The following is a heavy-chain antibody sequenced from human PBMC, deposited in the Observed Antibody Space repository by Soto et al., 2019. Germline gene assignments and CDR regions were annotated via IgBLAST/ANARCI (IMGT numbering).Heavy chain of an antibody. V-gene: IGHV1-18*01. CDR2: ISAYNGNT. D-gene: IGHD2-2*01. J-gene: IGHJ6*02. Sequence: QVQLVQSGAEVKKPGASVKVSCKASGYIFPNYGFNWVRQAPGQGLEWMGWISAYNGNTNYAQKLQGRVTMTTDTSTSTAYMELRSPRSDDTAIYYCAREDVVITGAPSDGMDVWGQGTTVTVSS. CDR3: AREDVVITGAPSDGMDV. CDR1: GYIFPNYG.